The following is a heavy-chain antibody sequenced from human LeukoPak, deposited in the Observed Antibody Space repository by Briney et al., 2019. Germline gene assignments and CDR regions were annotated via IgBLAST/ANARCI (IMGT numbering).Heavy chain of an antibody. CDR2: ISGDGGDT. CDR3: AKDDTLIGSDIPWFDP. Sequence: GRSLRLSCAISGFTFDDYAMHWVSQAPRQGLEWVSLISGDGGDTFYTDSVKGRLTISRDNSKNSLYLQMHSLRTKDTALYDCAKDDTLIGSDIPWFDPWGQGTPVTVSS. D-gene: IGHD3-9*01. V-gene: IGHV3-43*02. CDR1: GFTFDDYA. J-gene: IGHJ5*02.